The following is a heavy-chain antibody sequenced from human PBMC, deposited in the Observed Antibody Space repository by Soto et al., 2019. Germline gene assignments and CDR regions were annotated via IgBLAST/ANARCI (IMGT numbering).Heavy chain of an antibody. CDR1: GYSISSGYY. D-gene: IGHD3-22*01. V-gene: IGHV4-38-2*01. CDR3: ARVGPWVPYYYDSSPYTFENWFDP. CDR2: IYLGGST. J-gene: IGHJ5*02. Sequence: KASETLSLTCAVSGYSISSGYYWGWLRQPPGKGLEWIGSIYLGGSTYYNPSLNSRVTLSIDMTNNHVSLILNSVTAADTAVYYCARVGPWVPYYYDSSPYTFENWFDPWGQGTLVT.